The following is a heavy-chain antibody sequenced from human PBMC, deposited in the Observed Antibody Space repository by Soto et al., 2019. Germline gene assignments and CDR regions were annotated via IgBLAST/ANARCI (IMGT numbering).Heavy chain of an antibody. CDR1: GGSISSYY. V-gene: IGHV4-59*01. Sequence: PSETLSLTCTVSGGSISSYYWSWIRQPPGKGLEWIGYIYYSGSTNYNPSLKSRVTISVDTSKNQFSLKLSSVTAADTAVYYCARGWRYYDSSGYFSYFVYWGQGTLVTVSS. CDR2: IYYSGST. CDR3: ARGWRYYDSSGYFSYFVY. D-gene: IGHD3-22*01. J-gene: IGHJ4*02.